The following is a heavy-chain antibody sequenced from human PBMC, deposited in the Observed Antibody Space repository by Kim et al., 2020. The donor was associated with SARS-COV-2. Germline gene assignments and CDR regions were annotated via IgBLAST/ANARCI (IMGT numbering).Heavy chain of an antibody. CDR2: IYYSGST. Sequence: SKTLSLTCTVSGGSISSGGYYWSWIRQHPGKGLEWIGYIYYSGSTYYNPSLKSRVTISVDTSKNQFSLKLSSVTAADTAVYYCARDQGIAAAGYYYGMDVWGRGTTVTVSS. J-gene: IGHJ6*02. CDR3: ARDQGIAAAGYYYGMDV. V-gene: IGHV4-31*03. D-gene: IGHD6-13*01. CDR1: GGSISSGGYY.